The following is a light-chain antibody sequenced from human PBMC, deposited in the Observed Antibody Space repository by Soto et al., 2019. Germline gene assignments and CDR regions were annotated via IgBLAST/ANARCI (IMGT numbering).Light chain of an antibody. CDR1: QDVNIY. V-gene: IGKV3-11*01. Sequence: EIVLTQSPATLSLSPGERATLFCRASQDVNIYLAWYQQKPGQAPRLLIYDASKRATGIPARFSGSGSGTDFTLTISGLEPEDLAVYYCLHRFSWWTFGQGTKVE. CDR3: LHRFSWWT. J-gene: IGKJ1*01. CDR2: DAS.